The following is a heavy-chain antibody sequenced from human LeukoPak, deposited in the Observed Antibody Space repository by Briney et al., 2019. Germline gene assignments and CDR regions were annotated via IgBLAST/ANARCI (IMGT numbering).Heavy chain of an antibody. CDR3: ALFGGTYYGSGSQFDP. D-gene: IGHD3-10*01. J-gene: IGHJ5*02. Sequence: ASVKVSCKASGYTFTGYYMHWVRQAPGQGLEWMGWINPNSGGTNYAQKFQGRVTMTRDTSISTAYMELSRLRSDDTAVYYCALFGGTYYGSGSQFDPWGQGTLVTVSS. CDR1: GYTFTGYY. CDR2: INPNSGGT. V-gene: IGHV1-2*02.